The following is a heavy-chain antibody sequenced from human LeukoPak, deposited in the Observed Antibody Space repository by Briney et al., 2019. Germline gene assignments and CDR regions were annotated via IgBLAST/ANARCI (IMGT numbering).Heavy chain of an antibody. D-gene: IGHD3-3*01. CDR2: ISGSGGST. J-gene: IGHJ4*02. CDR1: GFTFSSYA. Sequence: GGSLRLSCAASGFTFSSYAMSWVRQAPGKGLEWVSAISGSGGSTYYADSVKGRFTISRDNSKNTLYLQMNSLRAEDTAVYYCAACWSGYYTIDYWGQGTLVTVSS. CDR3: AACWSGYYTIDY. V-gene: IGHV3-23*01.